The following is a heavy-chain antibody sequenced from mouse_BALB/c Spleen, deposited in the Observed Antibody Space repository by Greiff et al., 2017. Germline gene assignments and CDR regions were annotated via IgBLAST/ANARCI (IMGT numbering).Heavy chain of an antibody. J-gene: IGHJ2*01. D-gene: IGHD3-2*02. Sequence: VKLQESGAELVKPGASVKLSCKASGYTFTSYYMYWVKQRPGQGLEWIGEINPSNGGTNFNEKFKSKATLTVDKSSSTAYMQLSSLTSEDSAVYYCTRSGSHYWGQGTTLTVSS. CDR3: TRSGSHY. CDR1: GYTFTSYY. V-gene: IGHV1S81*02. CDR2: INPSNGGT.